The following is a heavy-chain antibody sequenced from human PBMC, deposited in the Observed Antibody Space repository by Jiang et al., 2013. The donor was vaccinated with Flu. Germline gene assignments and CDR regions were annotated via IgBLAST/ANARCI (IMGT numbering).Heavy chain of an antibody. J-gene: IGHJ4*02. CDR2: IYPGDSDT. Sequence: MPGKGLEWMGIIYPGDSDTRYSPSFQGQVTISADKSISTAYLQWSSLKASDTAMYYCARGPSSGYYYVGWGWSDGADYWGQGTLVTVSS. V-gene: IGHV5-51*01. CDR3: ARGPSSGYYYVGWGWSDGADY. D-gene: IGHD3-22*01.